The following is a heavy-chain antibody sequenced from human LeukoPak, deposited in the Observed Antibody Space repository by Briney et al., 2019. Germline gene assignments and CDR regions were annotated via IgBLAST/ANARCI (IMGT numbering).Heavy chain of an antibody. J-gene: IGHJ4*02. CDR2: ISGGGAIT. V-gene: IGHV3-23*01. CDR3: AKAHSGSFDSGIH. CDR1: GFTFSSYA. D-gene: IGHD1-26*01. Sequence: GGSLRLSCAASGFTFSSYAMNWVRQAPGNGLEWVSAISGGGAITYYAGSVKGRFTISRDNSKNTLYLQVSSLRADDTAVYYCAKAHSGSFDSGIHWGQGTLVTVSS.